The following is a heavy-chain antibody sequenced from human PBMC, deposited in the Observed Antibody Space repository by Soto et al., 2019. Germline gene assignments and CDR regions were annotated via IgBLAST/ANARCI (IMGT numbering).Heavy chain of an antibody. V-gene: IGHV1-69*01. CDR1: GGTFSSYA. CDR2: IIPIFGTA. D-gene: IGHD6-13*01. J-gene: IGHJ4*02. CDR3: ARVGAAAGTTYYFDY. Sequence: VKVSCKASGGTFSSYAISWVRQAPGQGLEWMGGIIPIFGTANYAQKFQGRVTITADESTSTAYMELSSLRSEDTAVYYCARVGAAAGTTYYFDYWGQGTLVTVSS.